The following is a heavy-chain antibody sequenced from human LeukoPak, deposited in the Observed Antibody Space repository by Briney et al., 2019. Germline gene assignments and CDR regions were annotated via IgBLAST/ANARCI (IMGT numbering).Heavy chain of an antibody. CDR2: IYFSGST. J-gene: IGHJ4*02. CDR1: GGSISTGDYY. Sequence: SETLSLTCTLSGGSISTGDYYWRWIRQSPGKGLDWIVYIYFSGSTYYNPSLKSRVSISIDTSKNQFSLKLSSVTAADTAVYYCARHHKGDGYYFDYWGQGTLVTVSS. D-gene: IGHD5-24*01. CDR3: ARHHKGDGYYFDY. V-gene: IGHV4-30-4*01.